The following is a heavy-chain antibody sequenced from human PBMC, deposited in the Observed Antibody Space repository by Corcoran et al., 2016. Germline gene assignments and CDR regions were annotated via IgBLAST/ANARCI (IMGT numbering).Heavy chain of an antibody. J-gene: IGHJ4*02. Sequence: QVQLVQSGAEVKKPGASVKVSCKASGYTFTGYYMHWVRQAPGQGLEWMGWINPNSGGTNYAQKFQGRVTMTRDTSISPAYRELSMLSSDDTAVYYCAGVASGYSYGVDDWGQGTLVTVSS. CDR2: INPNSGGT. CDR1: GYTFTGYY. D-gene: IGHD5-18*01. CDR3: AGVASGYSYGVDD. V-gene: IGHV1-2*02.